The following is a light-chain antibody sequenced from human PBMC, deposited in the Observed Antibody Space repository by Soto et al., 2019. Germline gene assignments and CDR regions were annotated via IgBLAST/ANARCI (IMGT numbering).Light chain of an antibody. CDR2: WAS. CDR3: QQYYSTPYT. CDR1: QRVFYSSNNKNY. V-gene: IGKV4-1*01. J-gene: IGKJ2*01. Sequence: DIVMTQSPDSRALSRVERAATNCKSSQRVFYSSNNKNYLAWYQQKPGQPPKLLIYWASTRESGLPDRFSGSGSGTDFTLTISSLQAEDVAVYYCQQYYSTPYTFGQGTKLEIK.